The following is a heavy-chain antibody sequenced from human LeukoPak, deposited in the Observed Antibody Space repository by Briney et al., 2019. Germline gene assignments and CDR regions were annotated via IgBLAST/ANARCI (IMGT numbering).Heavy chain of an antibody. Sequence: SETLSLTCAVSGDSISTTNYYWGWIRQPPGKGLEWIGIIYYSGITHYNPSLKSRVTILVDTSKNQFSLKLSSVTDADTAVYYRARVRRSLNWFDSWGQGTLVTVSS. D-gene: IGHD3-3*01. CDR3: ARVRRSLNWFDS. CDR2: IYYSGIT. CDR1: GDSISTTNYY. V-gene: IGHV4-39*01. J-gene: IGHJ5*01.